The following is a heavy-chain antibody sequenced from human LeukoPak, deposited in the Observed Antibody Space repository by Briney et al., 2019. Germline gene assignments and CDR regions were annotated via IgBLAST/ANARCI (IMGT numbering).Heavy chain of an antibody. V-gene: IGHV4-59*01. D-gene: IGHD1-1*01. Sequence: SETLSLTCTVSGGFISSYYWSWIRQPPGKGLEWIGYIYYSGTTNYNSSLKSRVTISVDTSKKQFSLKLSSVTAADTAVYYCARGRYGTISRGWFDPWGQGTLVTVSS. CDR3: ARGRYGTISRGWFDP. CDR1: GGFISSYY. J-gene: IGHJ5*02. CDR2: IYYSGTT.